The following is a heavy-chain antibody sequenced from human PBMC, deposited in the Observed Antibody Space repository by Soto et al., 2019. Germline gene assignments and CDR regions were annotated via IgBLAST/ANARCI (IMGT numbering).Heavy chain of an antibody. V-gene: IGHV1-69*13. D-gene: IGHD4-4*01. J-gene: IGHJ6*02. CDR2: IIPIFGTA. Sequence: SVKVSCKASGGTFSSYAISWVRQAPGQGLEWMGGIIPIFGTANYAQKFQGRVTITADESTSTAYMELSSLRSEDTAVYYCARDGSNYGYYYYYGMDVWGQGXTVTVYS. CDR1: GGTFSSYA. CDR3: ARDGSNYGYYYYYGMDV.